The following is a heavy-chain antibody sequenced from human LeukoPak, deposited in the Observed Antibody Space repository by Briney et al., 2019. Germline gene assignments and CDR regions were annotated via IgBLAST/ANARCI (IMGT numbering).Heavy chain of an antibody. D-gene: IGHD6-19*01. CDR3: ARHSGAGTGFVY. CDR2: IYYSGST. J-gene: IGHJ4*02. V-gene: IGHV4-59*08. CDR1: GGSTSSYY. Sequence: SETLSLTCTVSGGSTSSYYWSWIRQPPGRGLEWIGYIYYSGSTNYNPSLKSRLTISIDTSKNQFSLKLSSVTAADTAVYYCARHSGAGTGFVYWGQGTLVTVSS.